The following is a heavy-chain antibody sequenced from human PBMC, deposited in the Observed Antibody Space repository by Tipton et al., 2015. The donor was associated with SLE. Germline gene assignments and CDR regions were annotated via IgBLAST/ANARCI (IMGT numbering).Heavy chain of an antibody. V-gene: IGHV1-2*06. CDR3: ARDWMPYSGSYGPGGYFDL. J-gene: IGHJ2*01. Sequence: QVQLVQSGAEVKKPGASVKVSCKASGYTFTGYYMHWVRQAPEQGLEWMGRINPNSGGTNYAQKFQGRVTMTRDTSISTAYMELSRLRSDDTAVYYCARDWMPYSGSYGPGGYFDLWGRGTLVTVSS. D-gene: IGHD1-26*01. CDR1: GYTFTGYY. CDR2: INPNSGGT.